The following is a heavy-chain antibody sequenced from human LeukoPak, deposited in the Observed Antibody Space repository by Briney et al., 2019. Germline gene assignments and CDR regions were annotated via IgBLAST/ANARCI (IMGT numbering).Heavy chain of an antibody. V-gene: IGHV1-2*06. D-gene: IGHD5-18*01. CDR2: INPNSSGT. CDR1: GYTFTGYY. J-gene: IGHJ4*02. Sequence: ASVKVSCKASGYTFTGYYMHWVRQAPGQGLEWMGRINPNSSGTNYAQKFQGRVTMTRDTSISTAYMELSRLRSDDTAVYYCARGIDTAMANNDYWGQGTLVTVSS. CDR3: ARGIDTAMANNDY.